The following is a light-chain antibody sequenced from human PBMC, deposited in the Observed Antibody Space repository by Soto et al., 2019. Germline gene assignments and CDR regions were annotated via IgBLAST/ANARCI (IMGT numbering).Light chain of an antibody. Sequence: DIQMTQSPSSLSASVGDRVTITCRASQGISNYLAWYQQKPGKVPKLLIYAASTLQSGVPSRFSGSGSGTDFTLTINSLQPEDVATYYCQKYNSAPPLTFGGGTKVEIK. V-gene: IGKV1-27*01. J-gene: IGKJ4*01. CDR1: QGISNY. CDR3: QKYNSAPPLT. CDR2: AAS.